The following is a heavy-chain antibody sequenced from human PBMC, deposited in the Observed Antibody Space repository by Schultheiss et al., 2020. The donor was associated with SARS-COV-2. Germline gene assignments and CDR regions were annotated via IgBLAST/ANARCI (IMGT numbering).Heavy chain of an antibody. Sequence: ASVKVSCKASEYTFTGYYIHWVRQAPGQGLEWMGWINPNSGATNYAQKFQGWVTMTRDTSTSTVYMELSSLRSEDTAVYYCASTGTTFLGISVYYYGMDVWGQGTTVTVSS. J-gene: IGHJ6*02. D-gene: IGHD1-7*01. CDR2: INPNSGAT. CDR3: ASTGTTFLGISVYYYGMDV. CDR1: EYTFTGYY. V-gene: IGHV1-2*04.